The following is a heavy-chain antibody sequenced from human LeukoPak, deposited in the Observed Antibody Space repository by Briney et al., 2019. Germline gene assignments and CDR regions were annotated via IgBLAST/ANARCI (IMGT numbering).Heavy chain of an antibody. CDR2: IGWNSGGI. CDR3: VKVTAAGFVDH. D-gene: IGHD6-13*01. Sequence: PGGSLRLSCAASGFTFSSNAMSWVRQAPGKGLEWVSGIGWNSGGIVYADSVKGRFTISRDNAKNSLYLQMNSLGAEDTAFYYCVKVTAAGFVDHWGQGTLVTVSS. J-gene: IGHJ4*02. V-gene: IGHV3-9*01. CDR1: GFTFSSNA.